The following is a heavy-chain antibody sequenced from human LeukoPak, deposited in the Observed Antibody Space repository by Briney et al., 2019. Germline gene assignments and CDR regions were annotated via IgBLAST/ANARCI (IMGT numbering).Heavy chain of an antibody. CDR3: ARGGYSYGLRFDY. Sequence: PSVTLSLTCTVSGGSISSYYWSWIRQPAGKGLEWIRRIYTSGSTNYNPSLKSRVTISVDKSKNQFSLKLSSVTAADTAVYYCARGGYSYGLRFDYWGQGTLVTVSS. J-gene: IGHJ4*02. V-gene: IGHV4-4*07. D-gene: IGHD5-18*01. CDR1: GGSISSYY. CDR2: IYTSGST.